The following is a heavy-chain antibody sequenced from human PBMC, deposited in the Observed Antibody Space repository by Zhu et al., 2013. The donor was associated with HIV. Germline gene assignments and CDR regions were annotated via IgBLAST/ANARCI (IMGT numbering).Heavy chain of an antibody. CDR1: GGTFRNYA. D-gene: IGHD3-22*01. CDR3: ARDHNSGYYSYFDY. V-gene: IGHV1-69*01. Sequence: QVQLVQSGAEVKKPGSSVRVSCKASGGTFRNYAISWVRQAPGQGLEWMGGIIPIFATGNYAQKFQGRVTLNADESTSTAYMQLSSLRSEDTAVYYCARDHNSGYYSYFDYWGQGTLVTVSS. CDR2: IIPIFATG. J-gene: IGHJ4*02.